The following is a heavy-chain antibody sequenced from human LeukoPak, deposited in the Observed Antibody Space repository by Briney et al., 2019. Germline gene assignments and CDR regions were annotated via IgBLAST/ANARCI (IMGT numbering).Heavy chain of an antibody. Sequence: PGGSLRLSCAASGFTFSSYEMNWVRQAPGKGLEWVSYISSSGSTIYYADSVKGRFTISRDNAKNSLYLQMNSPRAEDTAVFYCARDYGFGGNYMDVWGKGTTVTVSS. CDR1: GFTFSSYE. D-gene: IGHD3-16*01. CDR2: ISSSGSTI. J-gene: IGHJ6*03. V-gene: IGHV3-48*03. CDR3: ARDYGFGGNYMDV.